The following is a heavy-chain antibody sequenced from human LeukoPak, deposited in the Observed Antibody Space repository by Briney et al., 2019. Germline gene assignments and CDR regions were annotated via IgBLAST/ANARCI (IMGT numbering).Heavy chain of an antibody. V-gene: IGHV3-66*01. Sequence: GGSLRLSCAASGFTVSTNYMSWVRQAPGKGLEWVSVIYSDGRTSYADSVRGRFTVSRDNSKNTLYLQTSSLRVEDTAVYYCARELVAGGGRRGMDVWGQGTTVTVSS. CDR2: IYSDGRT. J-gene: IGHJ6*02. CDR1: GFTVSTNY. D-gene: IGHD6-19*01. CDR3: ARELVAGGGRRGMDV.